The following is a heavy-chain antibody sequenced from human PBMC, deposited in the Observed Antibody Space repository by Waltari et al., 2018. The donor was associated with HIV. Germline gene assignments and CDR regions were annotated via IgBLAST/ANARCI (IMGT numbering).Heavy chain of an antibody. CDR2: ISAYNGNT. J-gene: IGHJ5*02. D-gene: IGHD6-13*01. Sequence: QVQLVQSGAEVKKPGASVKVSCKASGYTFTTYVISWVRPAPGPGLEWMGWISAYNGNTNYAQKLQGRVTMTTDTSTSTAYMELRSLRSDDTAVYYCAREPPSGLVAAAGSGNWFDPWGQGTLVTVSS. CDR1: GYTFTTYV. CDR3: AREPPSGLVAAAGSGNWFDP. V-gene: IGHV1-18*01.